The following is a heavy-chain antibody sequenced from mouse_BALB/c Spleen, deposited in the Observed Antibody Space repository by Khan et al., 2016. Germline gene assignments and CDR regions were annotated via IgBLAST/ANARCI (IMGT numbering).Heavy chain of an antibody. CDR3: AGDYYGSNGFAY. J-gene: IGHJ3*01. CDR1: GYTFTNYG. V-gene: IGHV9-3*02. D-gene: IGHD1-1*01. CDR2: INTNTGEP. Sequence: QIQLLQSGPELKKPGETVKISCKASGYTFTNYGMNWVKQAPGKGLKWMGWINTNTGEPTYAEEFKGRIAFSLETSARTAYLQINNLKHEYTVTFYCAGDYYGSNGFAYWGQGTLVTVSA.